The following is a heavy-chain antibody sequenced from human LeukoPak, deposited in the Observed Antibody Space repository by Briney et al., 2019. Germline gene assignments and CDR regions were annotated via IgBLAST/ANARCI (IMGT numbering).Heavy chain of an antibody. Sequence: GGSLRLSCAVSGFTVNYAWMSWVRQAPGKGLEWVDRIKSKTDGGTTDYAAPVKGRFTISRDDSKNTLYLEMNSLKTEDTAVYYCTSYNTRDAFHIWGQGTMVTVSS. V-gene: IGHV3-15*01. CDR2: IKSKTDGGTT. CDR1: GFTVNYAW. CDR3: TSYNTRDAFHI. D-gene: IGHD1-14*01. J-gene: IGHJ3*02.